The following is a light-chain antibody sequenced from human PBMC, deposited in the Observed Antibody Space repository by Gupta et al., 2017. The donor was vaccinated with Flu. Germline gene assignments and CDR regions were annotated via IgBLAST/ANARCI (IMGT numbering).Light chain of an antibody. Sequence: SYVLTQPPSVSAAAGQTARITCGGNNIGSNSVHWYQQKPGPAPVLVVYDNNDRPSGIPERFSGSNSGNTATLTISRLEAEDEADYYWQVWDSSSGHVVFGGGTKLTVL. V-gene: IGLV3-21*02. CDR3: QVWDSSSGHVV. CDR1: NIGSNS. J-gene: IGLJ2*01. CDR2: DNN.